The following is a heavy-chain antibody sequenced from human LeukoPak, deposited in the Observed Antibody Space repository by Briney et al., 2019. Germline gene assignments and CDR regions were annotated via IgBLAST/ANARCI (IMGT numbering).Heavy chain of an antibody. Sequence: ASVKVSCKASGYIFTSYGISWVRQAPGQGLEWMGWISAYNGNTNYAQKFQGRVTMTTDTSTSTAYMELRSLRSDDTAVYYCARIYDSSGYYYYYYMDVWGKGTTVTISS. V-gene: IGHV1-18*01. CDR2: ISAYNGNT. CDR1: GYIFTSYG. J-gene: IGHJ6*03. CDR3: ARIYDSSGYYYYYYMDV. D-gene: IGHD3-22*01.